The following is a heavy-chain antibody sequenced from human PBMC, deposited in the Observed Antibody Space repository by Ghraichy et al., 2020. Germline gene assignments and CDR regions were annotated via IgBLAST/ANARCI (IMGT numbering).Heavy chain of an antibody. Sequence: SETLSLTCTVSGYSISSGYYWGWIRQPPGKGLEWIGSIYHSGSTYYNPSLKSRVTISADTSKNQFSLKLRSVTAADTAVYYCARIYGSGSYYGYWGQGTLVTVSS. CDR3: ARIYGSGSYYGY. CDR1: GYSISSGYY. D-gene: IGHD3-10*01. CDR2: IYHSGST. V-gene: IGHV4-38-2*02. J-gene: IGHJ4*02.